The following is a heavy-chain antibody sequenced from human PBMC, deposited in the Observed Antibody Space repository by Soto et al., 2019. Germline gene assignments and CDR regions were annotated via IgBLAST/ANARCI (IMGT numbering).Heavy chain of an antibody. Sequence: QVQLQESGPGLVKPSETLSLTCTVSGGSISIYYWSWLRPPQGKGLEWIGYIYSSGSTNYNHSPQSRVTVSVQTYKTQFALRLSYVTAADTAVYYCARRYGYSFDYWGQGTLVTVSS. CDR1: GGSISIYY. V-gene: IGHV4-59*08. D-gene: IGHD1-1*01. J-gene: IGHJ4*02. CDR3: ARRYGYSFDY. CDR2: IYSSGST.